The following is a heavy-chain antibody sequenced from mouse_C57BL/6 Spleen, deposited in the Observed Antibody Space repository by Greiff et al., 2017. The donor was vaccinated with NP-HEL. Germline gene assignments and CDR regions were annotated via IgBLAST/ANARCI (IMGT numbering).Heavy chain of an antibody. CDR2: ISYSGST. CDR3: ARDYGSRYGWYFDV. J-gene: IGHJ1*03. Sequence: EVKLQESGPGLAKPSQTLSLTCSVTGYSITSDYWNWIRQFPGNKLEYMGYISYSGSTYYNPSLKSRISITRDTSKNQYYLQLNAVTTEDTATNYCARDYGSRYGWYFDVWGTGTTVTVSS. V-gene: IGHV3-8*01. CDR1: GYSITSDY. D-gene: IGHD1-1*01.